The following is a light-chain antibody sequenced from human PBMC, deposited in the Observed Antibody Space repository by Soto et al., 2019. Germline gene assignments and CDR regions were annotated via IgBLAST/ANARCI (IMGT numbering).Light chain of an antibody. Sequence: QSVLTQPPSASGTPGQRVTISCSGSRSNIGSNYVHWYQQLPGTAPKLLFYRNNNRPSGVPGRFSASKSDTSASLVISGLRSEDEADYYWAAWEDRRSGRVFGGGTKVTVL. J-gene: IGLJ3*02. CDR3: AAWEDRRSGRV. V-gene: IGLV1-47*01. CDR2: RNN. CDR1: RSNIGSNY.